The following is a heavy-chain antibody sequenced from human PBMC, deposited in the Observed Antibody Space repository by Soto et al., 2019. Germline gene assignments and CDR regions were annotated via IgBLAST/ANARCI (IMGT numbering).Heavy chain of an antibody. D-gene: IGHD2-8*02. J-gene: IGHJ4*02. V-gene: IGHV3-23*01. Sequence: EVQLLESGGGLVQPGGSLRLSCAASGFTFNSYAMSWVRQAPGKGLEWVSGISSSGVSTFYADSVKGWFTISRDNSKNTLYLQMNSLRAEDTAVYYCARGGLSVLYIDYWGQGTLVTVSP. CDR2: ISSSGVST. CDR1: GFTFNSYA. CDR3: ARGGLSVLYIDY.